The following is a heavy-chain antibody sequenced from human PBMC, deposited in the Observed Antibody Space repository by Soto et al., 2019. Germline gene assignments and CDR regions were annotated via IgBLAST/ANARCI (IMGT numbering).Heavy chain of an antibody. Sequence: GGSLRLSCAVFGFTFSNYKMSWVRQAPGKGLEWVSSVSSTSGYIYYGDSVKGRFTISRDNAKNSLYLQMNSLRAEDTAVYYCARANVDTSVVNEYYFDYWGQGTLVTVSS. CDR2: VSSTSGYI. CDR1: GFTFSNYK. CDR3: ARANVDTSVVNEYYFDY. V-gene: IGHV3-21*01. D-gene: IGHD5-18*01. J-gene: IGHJ4*02.